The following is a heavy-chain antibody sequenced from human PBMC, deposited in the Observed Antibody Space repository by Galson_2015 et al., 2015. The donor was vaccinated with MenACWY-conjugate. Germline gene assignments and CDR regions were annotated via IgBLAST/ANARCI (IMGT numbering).Heavy chain of an antibody. V-gene: IGHV3-23*01. Sequence: SLRLSCAGSGLIFTGSPMTWVRQTPGKGLEWVSTISNNGDATYYADSVKGRFTISRDNAKNSLYLQMDSLRDEDTAVYYCARAGGIDYWGQGTLVTVSS. D-gene: IGHD3-16*01. CDR3: ARAGGIDY. CDR1: GLIFTGSP. CDR2: ISNNGDAT. J-gene: IGHJ4*02.